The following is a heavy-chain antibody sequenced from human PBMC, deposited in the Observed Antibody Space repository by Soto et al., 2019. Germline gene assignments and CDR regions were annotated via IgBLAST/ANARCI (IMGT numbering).Heavy chain of an antibody. Sequence: ASVQVSCKASCYTFTSYGISWVRQAPGQGLEWMGWINPNSGGTNYAQKFQGRVTMTSDMSTRTVYMELRDLRSDDTAVYYCVSLQTSGWPGVHWGQGTLVTVSS. CDR1: CYTFTSYG. J-gene: IGHJ4*02. V-gene: IGHV1-2*02. CDR3: VSLQTSGWPGVH. D-gene: IGHD6-25*01. CDR2: INPNSGGT.